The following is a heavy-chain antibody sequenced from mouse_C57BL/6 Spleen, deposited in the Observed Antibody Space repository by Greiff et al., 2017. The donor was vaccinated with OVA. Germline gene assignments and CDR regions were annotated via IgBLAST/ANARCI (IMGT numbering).Heavy chain of an antibody. CDR3: ARGLGQEGFAY. CDR1: GFTFSDYG. V-gene: IGHV5-17*01. D-gene: IGHD4-1*01. J-gene: IGHJ3*01. CDR2: ISSGSSTI. Sequence: EVNVVESGGGLVKPGGSLKLSCAASGFTFSDYGMHWVRQAPEKGLEWVAYISSGSSTIYYADTVTGRVTISRDNAKNTLFLQMTSLRSEDTAMYYCARGLGQEGFAYWGQGTLVTVSA.